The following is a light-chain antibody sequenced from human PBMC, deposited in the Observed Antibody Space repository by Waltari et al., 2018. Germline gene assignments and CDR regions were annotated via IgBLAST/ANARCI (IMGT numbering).Light chain of an antibody. CDR1: RRHVGGYNY. J-gene: IGLJ2*01. CDR3: CSYAGSFTHVL. CDR2: DVS. Sequence: QSALTQPASVSGSPGQSVPISCTATRRHVGGYNYVSWYQQYPGKAPKLMIYDVSKRPSGVSNRFAGSKSGNTASLTISGLQAEDEADYYCCSYAGSFTHVLFGGGTKLTVL. V-gene: IGLV2-23*02.